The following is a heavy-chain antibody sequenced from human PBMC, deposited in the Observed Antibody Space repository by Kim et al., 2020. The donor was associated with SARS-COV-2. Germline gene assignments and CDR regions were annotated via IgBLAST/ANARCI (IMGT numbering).Heavy chain of an antibody. J-gene: IGHJ5*02. CDR2: IYYSGST. Sequence: SETLSLTCTVSGGSISSYYWNWIRQPPGKGLEWIGYIYYSGSTNYNPSLKSRVTISVDTSKNQFSLKLSSVTAADTAVYYCARLQVPYYYDSSGYWFDPWGQGTLVTVSS. V-gene: IGHV4-59*13. CDR1: GGSISSYY. D-gene: IGHD3-22*01. CDR3: ARLQVPYYYDSSGYWFDP.